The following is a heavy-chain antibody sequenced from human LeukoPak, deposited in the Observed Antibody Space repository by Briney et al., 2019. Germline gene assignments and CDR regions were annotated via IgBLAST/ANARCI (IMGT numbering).Heavy chain of an antibody. D-gene: IGHD3-22*01. CDR2: IYYSGST. Sequence: SETLSLTCTVSGGSISSSSYYWGWIRQPPGKGLEWIGSIYYSGSTYYNPSLKSRVTISVDTSKNQFSLKLSSVTAADTAVYYCARCSGYYDSSGYCNYWGQGTLVTVSS. V-gene: IGHV4-39*01. J-gene: IGHJ4*02. CDR3: ARCSGYYDSSGYCNY. CDR1: GGSISSSSYY.